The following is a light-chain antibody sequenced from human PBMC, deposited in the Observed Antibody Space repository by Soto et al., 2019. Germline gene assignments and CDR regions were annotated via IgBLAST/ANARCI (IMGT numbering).Light chain of an antibody. Sequence: QSALTQPPSASGSPGQSVTISCTGTSSDVGGFDYVSWYQQYPGKAPRLMIYEVNERPSGVPDRFSGSKSGNTASLTVSGLRAEDEADYYCSSYAGTSTLVFGGGTKVTVL. CDR2: EVN. CDR3: SSYAGTSTLV. CDR1: SSDVGGFDY. V-gene: IGLV2-8*01. J-gene: IGLJ3*02.